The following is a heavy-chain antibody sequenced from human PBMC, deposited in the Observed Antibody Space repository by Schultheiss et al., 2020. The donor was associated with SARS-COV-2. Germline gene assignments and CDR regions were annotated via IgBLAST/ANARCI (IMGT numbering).Heavy chain of an antibody. Sequence: GGSLRLSCATSGFIFSKAWMNWVRQAPGKGLEFVASIRSSGRDAYYADSMKGRFTVSRDNANNSLYLQMHSLRAEDTAVYYCVRDRSWWTPYNCFDLWGRGTLVTVSS. D-gene: IGHD2-15*01. CDR1: GFIFSKAW. CDR3: VRDRSWWTPYNCFDL. CDR2: IRSSGRDA. V-gene: IGHV3-21*01. J-gene: IGHJ5*02.